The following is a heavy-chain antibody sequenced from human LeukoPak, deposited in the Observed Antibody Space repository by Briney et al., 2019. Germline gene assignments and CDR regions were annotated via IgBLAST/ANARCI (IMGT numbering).Heavy chain of an antibody. D-gene: IGHD6-6*01. Sequence: GGSLRLSCAASGFTFSGYGMHWVRQAPGKGLEWVAVISYDGSNKYYADSVKGRFTISRDNSKNTLYLQMNSLRAEDTAVYYCARDLSSARPLDYWDQGTLVTVSS. J-gene: IGHJ4*02. CDR2: ISYDGSNK. CDR3: ARDLSSARPLDY. V-gene: IGHV3-30*19. CDR1: GFTFSGYG.